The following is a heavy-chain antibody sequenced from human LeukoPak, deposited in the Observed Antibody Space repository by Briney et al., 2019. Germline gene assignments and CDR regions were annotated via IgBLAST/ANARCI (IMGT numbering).Heavy chain of an antibody. J-gene: IGHJ4*02. CDR1: GFTFSSYS. Sequence: GGSLRLSCAASGFTFSSYSMNWVRQAPGKGLEWVSSISSSSSYIYYADSVKGRFTISRDNAKNSLYLQMNSLRAEDTAVYYCARGRITIFGVVPDYWGQGTLVTVSS. CDR3: ARGRITIFGVVPDY. D-gene: IGHD3-3*01. CDR2: ISSSSSYI. V-gene: IGHV3-21*01.